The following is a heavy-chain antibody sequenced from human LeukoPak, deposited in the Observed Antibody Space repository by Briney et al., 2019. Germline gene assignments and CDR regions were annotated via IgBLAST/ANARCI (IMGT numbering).Heavy chain of an antibody. J-gene: IGHJ4*02. CDR2: IYYSGST. V-gene: IGHV4-59*01. CDR1: GGSISSYY. Sequence: TSETLSLTCTVSGGSISSYYWGWIRQPPGKGLEWIGYIYYSGSTNYNPSLKSRVTMSVDTSKNQFSLKLSSVTAADTAVYYCARDPGQQLPFGYFDYWGQGTLVTVSS. D-gene: IGHD6-13*01. CDR3: ARDPGQQLPFGYFDY.